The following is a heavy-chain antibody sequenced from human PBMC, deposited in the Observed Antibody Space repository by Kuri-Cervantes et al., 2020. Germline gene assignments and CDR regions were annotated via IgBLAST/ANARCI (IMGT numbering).Heavy chain of an antibody. CDR3: ARDDDCGGACSRAFDI. Sequence: GSLRLSCSVYGGSISRYYWNWIRQPPGKGLEGIGYIYYSDTSNYNPSLNSRVTMSVDTSKNQFSLKLRSVTAEDTAVYYCARDDDCGGACSRAFDIWGQGTMVTVSS. CDR1: GGSISRYY. CDR2: IYYSDTS. D-gene: IGHD2-21*02. J-gene: IGHJ3*02. V-gene: IGHV4-59*13.